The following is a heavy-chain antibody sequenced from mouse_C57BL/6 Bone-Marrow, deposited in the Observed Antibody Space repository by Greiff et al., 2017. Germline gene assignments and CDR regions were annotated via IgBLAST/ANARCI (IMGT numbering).Heavy chain of an antibody. V-gene: IGHV5-17*01. Sequence: EVQVVESGGGLVKPGGSLKLSCAASGFTFSDYGMHWVRQAPEKGLEWVAYISRGSSTIYYADTVKGRFTISRDNAKNTLFLQMTSLRSEDTAMYYCARGRVRRAFDYWGQGNTLTVSS. CDR1: GFTFSDYG. D-gene: IGHD2-14*01. CDR2: ISRGSSTI. CDR3: ARGRVRRAFDY. J-gene: IGHJ2*01.